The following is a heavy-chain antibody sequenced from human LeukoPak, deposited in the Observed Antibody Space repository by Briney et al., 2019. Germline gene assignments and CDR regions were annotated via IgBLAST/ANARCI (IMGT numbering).Heavy chain of an antibody. D-gene: IGHD3-10*01. V-gene: IGHV1-18*04. Sequence: GASVKVSCKASGYTFTSYGISWVRQAPGQGLEWMGWISAYNGNTNYAQKLQGRVTMTTDTSTSTAYMELRSLRSDDTAVYYCARDLLWCGDRYNWFDPWGQGTLVTVSS. CDR2: ISAYNGNT. J-gene: IGHJ5*02. CDR1: GYTFTSYG. CDR3: ARDLLWCGDRYNWFDP.